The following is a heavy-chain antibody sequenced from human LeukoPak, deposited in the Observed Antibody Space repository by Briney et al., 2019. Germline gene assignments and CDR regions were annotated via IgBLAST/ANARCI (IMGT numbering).Heavy chain of an antibody. D-gene: IGHD6-19*01. V-gene: IGHV3-23*01. CDR3: ARVGSSGWYDY. CDR1: GFTFSSYA. J-gene: IGHJ4*02. Sequence: GGSLRLSCAASGFTFSSYAMSWVRQAPGKGLEWVSTISGSGDTYYADSVKGRFTISRDNAKNSLYLQMHSLRAEDTAVYYCARVGSSGWYDYWGQGTLVTVSS. CDR2: ISGSGDT.